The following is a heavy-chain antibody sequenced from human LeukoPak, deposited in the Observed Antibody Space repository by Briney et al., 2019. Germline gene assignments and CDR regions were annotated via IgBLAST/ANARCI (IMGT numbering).Heavy chain of an antibody. V-gene: IGHV4-34*01. CDR1: GGSFSGYY. J-gene: IGHJ4*02. Sequence: SETLSLTCAVFGGSFSGYYWNWIRQPPGKGLEWIGQINPSRNTNYNPSLKSRVTISVDTSKNQFSLGLSSVTAADTAVYYCARWDSGSYSGYFDYWGQGTLVTVSS. CDR2: INPSRNT. CDR3: ARWDSGSYSGYFDY. D-gene: IGHD1-26*01.